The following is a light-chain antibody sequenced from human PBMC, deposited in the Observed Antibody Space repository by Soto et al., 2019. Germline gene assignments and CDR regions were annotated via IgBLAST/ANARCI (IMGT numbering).Light chain of an antibody. V-gene: IGKV3-20*01. J-gene: IGKJ1*01. Sequence: EIVLTQSPGTLSSSPGERATLSCRARQSVSSSYLAWYQQKPGQAPRLLIYGASSRATGIPDRFSGSGSGTDFTLTISRLEPEDFAVYYCQQYGSSPGTFGQGTKVEIK. CDR3: QQYGSSPGT. CDR1: QSVSSSY. CDR2: GAS.